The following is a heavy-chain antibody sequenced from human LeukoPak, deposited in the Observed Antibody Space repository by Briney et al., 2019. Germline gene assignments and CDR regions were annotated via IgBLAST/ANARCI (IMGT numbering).Heavy chain of an antibody. CDR3: ARGRYYYGY. Sequence: SGTLSLTCTVSGDSINSLDLWSWIRQPPGKGLEWIGEINHSGSTNYNPSLKSRVTISVDTSKNQFSLKLSSVTAADTAVYYCARGRYYYGYWGQGTLVTVPS. D-gene: IGHD3-22*01. V-gene: IGHV4-4*02. CDR1: GDSINSLDL. J-gene: IGHJ4*02. CDR2: INHSGST.